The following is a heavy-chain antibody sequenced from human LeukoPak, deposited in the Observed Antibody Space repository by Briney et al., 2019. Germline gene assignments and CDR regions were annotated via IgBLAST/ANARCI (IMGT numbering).Heavy chain of an antibody. V-gene: IGHV3-48*03. D-gene: IGHD5-24*01. CDR1: GFTFSSYE. CDR3: ARELLNEMATSTSAFDI. J-gene: IGHJ3*02. CDR2: ISSSGSTI. Sequence: PAVSLSLYCAASGFTFSSYEMNWVRQAPGQGLEWVFYISSSGSTIYYADSVKGRFTISRDNAKNSLYLQMNSLRAEDTAVYYCARELLNEMATSTSAFDIWGQGTMVTVSS.